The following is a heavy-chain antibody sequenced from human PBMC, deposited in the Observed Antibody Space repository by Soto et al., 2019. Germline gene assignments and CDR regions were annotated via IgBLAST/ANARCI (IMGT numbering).Heavy chain of an antibody. J-gene: IGHJ6*02. D-gene: IGHD5-12*01. CDR2: INHSGST. CDR3: ARGGYSGYDRGSPLWYYYYGMDV. V-gene: IGHV4-34*01. Sequence: PSETLSLTCAVYGGSFSGYYWSWIRQPPGKGLEWIGEINHSGSTNYNPSLKSRVTISVDTSKNQFSLKLSSVTAADTAVYYCARGGYSGYDRGSPLWYYYYGMDVWGQGTTVTVS. CDR1: GGSFSGYY.